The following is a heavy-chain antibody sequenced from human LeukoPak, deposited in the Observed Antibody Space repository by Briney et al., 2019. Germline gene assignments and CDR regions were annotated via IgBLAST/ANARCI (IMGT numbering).Heavy chain of an antibody. J-gene: IGHJ4*02. V-gene: IGHV3-21*04. D-gene: IGHD4-17*01. CDR3: ARDGYGDYVDY. Sequence: GGSLRLSCAASGFTFSSYSMNWVRQAPGKGLEWVSSISSSSYIYYADSVKGRFTISRDNAKNSLYLQMNSLRAEDTAVYYCARDGYGDYVDYWGQGTLVTVSS. CDR2: ISSSSYI. CDR1: GFTFSSYS.